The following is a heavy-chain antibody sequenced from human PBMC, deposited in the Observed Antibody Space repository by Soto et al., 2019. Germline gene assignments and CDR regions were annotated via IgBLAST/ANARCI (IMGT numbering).Heavy chain of an antibody. Sequence: SETLSLTCTVSGGSISSGGYYWSWIRQHPGKGLEWIGYIYYSGSTYYNPSLKSRVTISVDTSKNQFSLKLSSVTAADTGVYYCAREDLLSGRTGYVYWGQGTLVTVSS. CDR1: GGSISSGGYY. D-gene: IGHD3-9*01. J-gene: IGHJ4*02. V-gene: IGHV4-31*03. CDR2: IYYSGST. CDR3: AREDLLSGRTGYVY.